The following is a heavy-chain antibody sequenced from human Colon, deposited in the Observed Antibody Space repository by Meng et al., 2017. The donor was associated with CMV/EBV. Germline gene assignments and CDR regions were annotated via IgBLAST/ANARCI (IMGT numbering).Heavy chain of an antibody. V-gene: IGHV4-39*01. Sequence: SETLSLTCTVSVGSISSTNYYWAWVRQPPGKGLEWIASVYYNGDTYYNRSLKSRVTVSADTSRNQFFLNLRSVTAADTAVYYCGRWGSVVVSLAHFDYWGQGNLVTVSS. CDR3: GRWGSVVVSLAHFDY. CDR2: VYYNGDT. J-gene: IGHJ4*02. D-gene: IGHD2-2*01. CDR1: VGSISSTNYY.